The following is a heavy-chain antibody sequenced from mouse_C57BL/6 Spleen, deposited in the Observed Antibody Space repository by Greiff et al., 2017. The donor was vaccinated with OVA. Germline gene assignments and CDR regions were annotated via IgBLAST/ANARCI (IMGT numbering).Heavy chain of an antibody. V-gene: IGHV1-22*01. Sequence: EVQLQQSGPELVKPGASVKMSCKASGYTFTDYNMHWVKQSHGKSLEWIGYINPNNGGTSYNQKFKGKATLTVNKSSSTAYMELRSLTSEDSAVYYCARAFDYYGSSPYYFDYWGQGTTLTVSS. CDR3: ARAFDYYGSSPYYFDY. CDR1: GYTFTDYN. CDR2: INPNNGGT. D-gene: IGHD1-1*01. J-gene: IGHJ2*01.